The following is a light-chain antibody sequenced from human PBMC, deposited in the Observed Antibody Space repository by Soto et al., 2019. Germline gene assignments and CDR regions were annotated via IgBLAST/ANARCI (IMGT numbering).Light chain of an antibody. CDR1: QSVSSNY. CDR2: GAS. V-gene: IGKV3-20*01. CDR3: QQYGRSPPLI. J-gene: IGKJ4*01. Sequence: EIVLTQSPGTLSLSPGERATLSCRASQSVSSNYLAWYQQKPGQAPRLLIYGASTRATGIPDRISGSGSGTDFTLTISRLKPEDFAVYYCQQYGRSPPLIFGGGTKVEIK.